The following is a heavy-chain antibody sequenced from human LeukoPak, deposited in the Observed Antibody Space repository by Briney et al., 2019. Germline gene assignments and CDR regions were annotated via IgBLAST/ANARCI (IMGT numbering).Heavy chain of an antibody. CDR3: AKDAAGPEY. J-gene: IGHJ4*02. D-gene: IGHD6-13*01. CDR2: ISAGGGST. V-gene: IGHV3-23*01. CDR1: GLTFSDYS. Sequence: GGSLRLSCAASGLTFSDYSMTWVRQAPGKGLFWVSGISAGGGSTYYAHSVKGRFTISRDNSRNTLYLQMNSLRAEDTSVYYCAKDAAGPEYWGQGTLVTVSS.